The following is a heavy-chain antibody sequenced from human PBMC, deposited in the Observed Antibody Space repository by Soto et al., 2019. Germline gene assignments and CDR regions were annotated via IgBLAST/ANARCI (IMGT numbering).Heavy chain of an antibody. CDR2: IWFDGSNK. CDR3: AKEGFAHDFGSNSSYHPFDS. CDR1: GVRCKDYV. V-gene: IGHV3-33*06. J-gene: IGHJ4*01. D-gene: IGHD4-17*01. Sequence: GGSLRLSCEAAGVRCKDYVMHWVRQAPCKGLEWVAVIWFDGSNKLYADSVKGRFTISRDNSENTLSLQMNSLGVEDTAVYYCAKEGFAHDFGSNSSYHPFDSWGHGTLVPVSS.